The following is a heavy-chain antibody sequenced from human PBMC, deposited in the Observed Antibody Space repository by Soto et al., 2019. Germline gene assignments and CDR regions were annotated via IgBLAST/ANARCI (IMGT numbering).Heavy chain of an antibody. D-gene: IGHD6-19*01. CDR2: ISYDGSNK. CDR3: AKDVDSSGWYYYFDI. J-gene: IGHJ2*01. V-gene: IGHV3-30*18. Sequence: GGSLRLSCAASGFTFISYGIHWVRQAPGKGLEWVAVISYDGSNKYYADSVKGRFTISRDNSKNTLYLQMNSLRAEDTAVYYCAKDVDSSGWYYYFDIWGRGALVTVSS. CDR1: GFTFISYG.